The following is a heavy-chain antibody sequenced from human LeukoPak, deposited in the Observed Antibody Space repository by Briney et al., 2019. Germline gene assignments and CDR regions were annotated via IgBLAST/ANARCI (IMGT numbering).Heavy chain of an antibody. D-gene: IGHD6-19*01. Sequence: ASVKVSCKASGYTFTSYGISWVRQAPGQGLEWMGWINPNSGGTKYVQKFQGRVTVTRDTSISTAYMELSRLRSDDTAVYYCARDQRYSSAWYDEGGYYFDYWGQGTPVTVSS. CDR3: ARDQRYSSAWYDEGGYYFDY. CDR2: INPNSGGT. J-gene: IGHJ4*02. V-gene: IGHV1-2*02. CDR1: GYTFTSYG.